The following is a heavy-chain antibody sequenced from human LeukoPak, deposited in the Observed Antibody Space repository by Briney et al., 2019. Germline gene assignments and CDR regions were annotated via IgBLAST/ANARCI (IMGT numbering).Heavy chain of an antibody. Sequence: SVKVSCKASGGAFSSYAISWVRQAPGQGLEWMGGIIPIFGTANYAQKFQGRVTSTADESTSTAYMELSSLRSEDTAVYYCARVPPPPGTAADYYYYMDVWGKGTTVTVSS. CDR3: ARVPPPPGTAADYYYYMDV. V-gene: IGHV1-69*01. D-gene: IGHD1-7*01. J-gene: IGHJ6*03. CDR1: GGAFSSYA. CDR2: IIPIFGTA.